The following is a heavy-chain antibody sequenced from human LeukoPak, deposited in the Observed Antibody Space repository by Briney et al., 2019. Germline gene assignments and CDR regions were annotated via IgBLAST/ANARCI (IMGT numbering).Heavy chain of an antibody. CDR3: ARGEVGYSYGPYNY. V-gene: IGHV3-48*03. Sequence: GGSLRLSCAASGFTFSNYEMNWVRQAPGKGLEWVSYISSSGNYIYYADSVKGRFTISRDNAKNSLYLQMNSLRAEETAVYYFARGEVGYSYGPYNYWGQGTLVTVSS. D-gene: IGHD5-18*01. J-gene: IGHJ4*02. CDR1: GFTFSNYE. CDR2: ISSSGNYI.